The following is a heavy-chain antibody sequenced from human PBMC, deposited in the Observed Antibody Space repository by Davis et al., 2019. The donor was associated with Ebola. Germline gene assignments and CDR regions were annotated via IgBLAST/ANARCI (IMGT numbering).Heavy chain of an antibody. CDR1: GGSISSSSYY. CDR2: IYTSGST. D-gene: IGHD5-12*01. J-gene: IGHJ5*02. CDR3: AREGLRTGWFDP. V-gene: IGHV4-61*02. Sequence: PSETLSLTCTVSGGSISSSSYYWSWIRQPAGKGLEWIGRIYTSGSTNYNPSLKSRVTMSVDTSKNQFSLKLSSVTAADTAVYYCAREGLRTGWFDPWGQGTLVTVSS.